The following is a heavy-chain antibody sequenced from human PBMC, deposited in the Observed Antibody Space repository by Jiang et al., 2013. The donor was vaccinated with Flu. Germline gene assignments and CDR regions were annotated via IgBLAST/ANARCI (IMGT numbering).Heavy chain of an antibody. Sequence: VQLVESGGGLVKPGGSLRLSCAASGFTFSSYSMNWVRQAPGKGLEWVSSISSSSSYIYYADSVKGRFTISRDNAKNSLYLQMNSLRAEDTAVYYCARDGLERQWLVLGDFDYWGQGTLVTVSS. V-gene: IGHV3-21*01. CDR3: ARDGLERQWLVLGDFDY. D-gene: IGHD6-19*01. J-gene: IGHJ4*02. CDR2: ISSSSSYI. CDR1: GFTFSSYS.